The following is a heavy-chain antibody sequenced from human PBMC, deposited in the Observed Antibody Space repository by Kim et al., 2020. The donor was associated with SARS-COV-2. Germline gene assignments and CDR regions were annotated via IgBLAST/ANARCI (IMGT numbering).Heavy chain of an antibody. V-gene: IGHV3-53*01. CDR3: EISGWYPYGMDV. J-gene: IGHJ6*02. D-gene: IGHD6-19*01. Sequence: GGSLRLSCAASGFTVSSNYMSWVRQAPGKGLEWVSVIYSGGSTYYADSVKGRFTISRDNSKNTLYLQMNSLRAEDTAVYYCEISGWYPYGMDVWGQGTTVTVSS. CDR2: IYSGGST. CDR1: GFTVSSNY.